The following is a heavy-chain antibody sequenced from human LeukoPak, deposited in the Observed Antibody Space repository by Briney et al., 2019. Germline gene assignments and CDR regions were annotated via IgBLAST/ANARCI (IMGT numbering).Heavy chain of an antibody. Sequence: GASVKVSCKASGYTFTGYYMHWVRQAPGQGLEWMGWISAYNGNTNYAQKLQGRVTMTTDTSTSTAYMELRSLRSDDTAVYYCARDQFPMITFGGVIVPYYYYYMDVWGKGTTVTVSS. CDR1: GYTFTGYY. D-gene: IGHD3-16*02. V-gene: IGHV1-18*04. CDR2: ISAYNGNT. CDR3: ARDQFPMITFGGVIVPYYYYYMDV. J-gene: IGHJ6*03.